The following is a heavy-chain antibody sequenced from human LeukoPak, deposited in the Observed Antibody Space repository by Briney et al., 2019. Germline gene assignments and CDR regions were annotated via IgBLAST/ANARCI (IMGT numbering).Heavy chain of an antibody. V-gene: IGHV3-11*05. CDR3: ARARYSGSSTSDY. CDR2: ISDSSSST. Sequence: GGSLRLSCAASGFTFSDYYMSWIRQAPGKGLEWVSYISDSSSSTNYADPVRGRFTISRDNAKNSLYLQMNSLRAEDTAVYYCARARYSGSSTSDYWGQGTLVTVSS. D-gene: IGHD1-26*01. J-gene: IGHJ4*02. CDR1: GFTFSDYY.